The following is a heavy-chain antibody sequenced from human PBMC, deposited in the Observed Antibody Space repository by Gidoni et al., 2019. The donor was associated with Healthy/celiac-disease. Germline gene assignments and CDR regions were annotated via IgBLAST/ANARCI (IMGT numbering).Heavy chain of an antibody. V-gene: IGHV3-9*01. D-gene: IGHD3-16*02. CDR2: ISWNSGSI. J-gene: IGHJ3*02. CDR3: AKDIYDYVWGSYRPGGAFDI. Sequence: LAWVSGISWNSGSIGYADSVKGRFTISRDNAKNSLYLQMNSLRAEDTALYYCAKDIYDYVWGSYRPGGAFDIWGQGTMVTVSS.